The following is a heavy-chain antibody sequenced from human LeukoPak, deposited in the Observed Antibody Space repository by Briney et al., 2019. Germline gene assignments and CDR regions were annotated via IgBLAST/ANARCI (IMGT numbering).Heavy chain of an antibody. J-gene: IGHJ4*02. Sequence: ASVKVSCKASGYTFTSYAMNWVRQAPGQGLEWMGWINTNTGNPTYAQGFTGRFVFSLDTSVSTAYLQISSLRAEDTAVYYCGTTANWGSPPFDYWGQGTLVTVSS. CDR1: GYTFTSYA. CDR2: INTNTGNP. V-gene: IGHV7-4-1*02. D-gene: IGHD7-27*01. CDR3: GTTANWGSPPFDY.